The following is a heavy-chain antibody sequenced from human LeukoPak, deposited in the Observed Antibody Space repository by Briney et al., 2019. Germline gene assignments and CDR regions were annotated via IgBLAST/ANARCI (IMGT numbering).Heavy chain of an antibody. CDR2: IYSGGST. V-gene: IGHV3-53*01. Sequence: GGSLRLSCAASGFTVSSNYMSWVRQAPGKGLEWVSVIYSGGSTYYADSVKGRFTISRDNAKNSLYLQMNSLRAEDTAVYYCARDLHYDFWSGYSYWGQGTLVTVSS. CDR3: ARDLHYDFWSGYSY. D-gene: IGHD3-3*01. CDR1: GFTVSSNY. J-gene: IGHJ4*02.